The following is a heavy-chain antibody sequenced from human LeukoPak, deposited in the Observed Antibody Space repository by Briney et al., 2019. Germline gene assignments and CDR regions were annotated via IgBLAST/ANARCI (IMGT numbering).Heavy chain of an antibody. CDR2: IYYSGST. J-gene: IGHJ5*02. V-gene: IGHV4-59*08. Sequence: PSETLSLTCTVSGGSISSYYWSWIWQPPGKGLEWIGYIYYSGSTNYNPSLKSRVTISVDTSKNQFSLKLSSVTAADTAVYYCARRIAVAGTAWFDPWGQGTLVTVSS. D-gene: IGHD6-19*01. CDR1: GGSISSYY. CDR3: ARRIAVAGTAWFDP.